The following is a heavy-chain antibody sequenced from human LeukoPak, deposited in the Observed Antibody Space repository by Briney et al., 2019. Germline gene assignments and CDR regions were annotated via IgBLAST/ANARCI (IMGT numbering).Heavy chain of an antibody. Sequence: QPGGSLRLSYVASGFTFSTYWMSWVRQAPGKGLEWVANLKQDGSVKHYVDSVKGRFTISRDNAKNSLYLQMTNLRAEDTAVYYCATSADSPGNSWGQGTLITVSS. J-gene: IGHJ4*02. D-gene: IGHD4-23*01. V-gene: IGHV3-7*01. CDR1: GFTFSTYW. CDR3: ATSADSPGNS. CDR2: LKQDGSVK.